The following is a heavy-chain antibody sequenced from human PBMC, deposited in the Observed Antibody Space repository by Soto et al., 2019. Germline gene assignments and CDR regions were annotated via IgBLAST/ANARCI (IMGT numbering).Heavy chain of an antibody. Sequence: QVQLQESGPGLVKPSETLSLTCTVSGYSIRSSSQDWAWNRQPPGKGLEWIGGFYYSGSPYYNPSLKSRVTMSVDTSKNQFSLNLNSVTAADTAVYYCYINGFWGQGTLVTVSS. J-gene: IGHJ1*01. CDR1: GYSIRSSSQD. D-gene: IGHD2-8*01. V-gene: IGHV4-39*01. CDR3: YINGF. CDR2: FYYSGSP.